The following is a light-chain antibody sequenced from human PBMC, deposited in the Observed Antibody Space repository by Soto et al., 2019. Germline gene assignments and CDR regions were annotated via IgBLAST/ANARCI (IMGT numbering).Light chain of an antibody. CDR3: SSYTSSSTPFV. CDR2: EVS. J-gene: IGLJ1*01. V-gene: IGLV2-14*01. CDR1: SSDVGGYNY. Sequence: QSVLTQPASVSGYPGQSITISCTGTSSDVGGYNYVSWYQQHPGKAPKLMIYEVSNRPSGVSNRFSGSKSGNTASLTISGLQAEDEADYYCSSYTSSSTPFVFGTGTQVTVL.